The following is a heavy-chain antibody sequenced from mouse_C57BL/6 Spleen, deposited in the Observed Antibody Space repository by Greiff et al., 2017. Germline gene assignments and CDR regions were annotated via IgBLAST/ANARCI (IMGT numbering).Heavy chain of an antibody. CDR3: ARREDTVDAMDY. CDR1: GYTFTDYY. Sequence: EVQLQQSGPVLVKPGASVKMSCKASGYTFTDYYMNWVKQSHGKSLEWIGVINPYNGGTSYNQKFKGKATLTVDKSSSTAYLELNSLTSEDSAVYYGARREDTVDAMDYWGQGTSVTVSS. V-gene: IGHV1-19*01. J-gene: IGHJ4*01. D-gene: IGHD1-1*01. CDR2: INPYNGGT.